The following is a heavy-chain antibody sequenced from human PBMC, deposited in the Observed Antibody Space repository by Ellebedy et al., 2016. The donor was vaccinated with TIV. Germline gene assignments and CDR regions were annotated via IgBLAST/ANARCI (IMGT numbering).Heavy chain of an antibody. J-gene: IGHJ5*02. D-gene: IGHD5-18*01. CDR2: IYHSGST. CDR1: GGSISSSNW. CDR3: VRRGTDTAMVPNWFDP. Sequence: MPSETLSLTCAVSGGSISSSNWWSWVRQPPGKGLEWIGEIYHSGSTNYNPSLKSRVTISVDTSKNQFSLKLSSVTAADTAVYYCVRRGTDTAMVPNWFDPWGQGTLVTVSS. V-gene: IGHV4-4*02.